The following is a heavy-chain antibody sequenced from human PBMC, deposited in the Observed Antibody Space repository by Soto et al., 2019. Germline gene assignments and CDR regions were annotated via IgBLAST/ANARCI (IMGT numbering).Heavy chain of an antibody. Sequence: EVQLVESGGGLVQMGGSLRLSCAASGFTFNRYNMNWVRQAPGRGLEWVSYSSSGSNTIYYADSVKGRFTVSRDSAQNSLYLQMNSLTAEDTAVYYCARGVGALLYSDSWGQGTLVTVSS. CDR1: GFTFNRYN. V-gene: IGHV3-48*01. CDR3: ARGVGALLYSDS. D-gene: IGHD1-26*01. J-gene: IGHJ4*02. CDR2: SSSGSNTI.